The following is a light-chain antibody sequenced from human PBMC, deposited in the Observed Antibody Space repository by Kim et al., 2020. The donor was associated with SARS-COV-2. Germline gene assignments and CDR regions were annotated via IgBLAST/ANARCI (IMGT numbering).Light chain of an antibody. Sequence: ELTQPPSASGTPGQRVTISCSGSSSNIGSNYVYWYQQLPGTAPKLLIYRNNQRPSGVPDRFSGSKSGTSASLAISGLRSEDETDYYCAAWDDSLSGHVVFGGGTQLTVL. CDR2: RNN. CDR1: SSNIGSNY. V-gene: IGLV1-47*01. CDR3: AAWDDSLSGHVV. J-gene: IGLJ2*01.